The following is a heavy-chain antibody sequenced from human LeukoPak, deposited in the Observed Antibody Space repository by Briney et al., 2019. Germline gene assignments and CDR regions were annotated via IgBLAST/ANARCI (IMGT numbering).Heavy chain of an antibody. D-gene: IGHD2-2*01. CDR2: IKQDGSEK. CDR1: GFTFSGYW. CDR3: ARTHYAFDY. V-gene: IGHV3-7*01. J-gene: IGHJ4*02. Sequence: GGSLRLSCAASGFTFSGYWMSWVRQAPGKGLEWVANIKQDGSEKYYVDSVKGRFTIPRDNAKNSLYLQMNSLRAEDTAVYYCARTHYAFDYWGQGTLVTVSS.